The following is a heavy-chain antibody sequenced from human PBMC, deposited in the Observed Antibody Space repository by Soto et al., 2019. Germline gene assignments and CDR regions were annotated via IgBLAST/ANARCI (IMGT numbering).Heavy chain of an antibody. CDR3: ARDIDYCTNGVCYPNYYYYGMDV. J-gene: IGHJ6*02. CDR2: ISSSSSYI. V-gene: IGHV3-21*01. CDR1: GFTFSSYS. Sequence: GGSLRLSCAASGFTFSSYSMNWVRQAPGKGLEWVSSISSSSSYIYYADSVKGRFTISRDNAKNSLYLQMNSLRAEDTAVYYCARDIDYCTNGVCYPNYYYYGMDVWGQGTTVTVSS. D-gene: IGHD2-8*01.